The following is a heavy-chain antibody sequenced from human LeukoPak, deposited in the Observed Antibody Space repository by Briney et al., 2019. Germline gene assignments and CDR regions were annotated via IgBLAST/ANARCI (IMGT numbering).Heavy chain of an antibody. CDR3: ARTTVGVASRYYYYYYMDV. D-gene: IGHD3-16*01. V-gene: IGHV1-8*01. J-gene: IGHJ6*03. CDR1: GYTFSSYD. Sequence: ASVKVSCKASGYTFSSYDINWVRQAPGQGLEWMAWMNPNSGDTGYAQKFQDRVTITRNTSIRTAYMELSSLRSEDTAVYYCARTTVGVASRYYYYYYMDVWGKGTTVTVSS. CDR2: MNPNSGDT.